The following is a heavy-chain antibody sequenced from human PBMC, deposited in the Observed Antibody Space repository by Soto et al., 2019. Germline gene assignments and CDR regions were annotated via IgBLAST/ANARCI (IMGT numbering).Heavy chain of an antibody. CDR2: INPSGGST. D-gene: IGHD3-16*02. J-gene: IGHJ4*02. V-gene: IGHV1-46*03. CDR1: GYTFTSYY. CDR3: ARGSSSPYDYIWGSYRYTLIFDY. Sequence: ASVNVSCKASGYTFTSYYMHWVRQAPGQGLEWMGIINPSGGSTSYAQKFQGRVTMTRDTSTSTVYMELSSLRSEDTAVYYCARGSSSPYDYIWGSYRYTLIFDYWGQGTLVTVSS.